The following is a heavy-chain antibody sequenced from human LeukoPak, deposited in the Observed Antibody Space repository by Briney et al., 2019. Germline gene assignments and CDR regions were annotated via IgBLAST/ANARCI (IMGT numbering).Heavy chain of an antibody. CDR3: AREIVSAVAGNFDY. CDR2: ISNTDETR. CDR1: GFNFRSYE. D-gene: IGHD6-19*01. J-gene: IGHJ4*02. Sequence: GRSLRLSCAASGFNFRSYEINWVRQAPGKGLEWVSYISNTDETRTYADSVKGRFTISRDNAKNSLHLEMNSLRAEDTAVYYCAREIVSAVAGNFDYWGQGTLVTVSS. V-gene: IGHV3-48*03.